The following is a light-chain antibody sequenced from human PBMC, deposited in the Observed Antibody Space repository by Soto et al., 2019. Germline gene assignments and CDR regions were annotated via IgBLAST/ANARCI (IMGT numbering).Light chain of an antibody. J-gene: IGLJ2*01. CDR2: EVS. Sequence: QSALTQPAFVSGSPGQSITISCTGTSSDVGGYKYVSWYQQHPGKAPKLMIYEVSNRPSGVSNRFSGSKFGNTVSLTISGLRAEDEADYYCSSYTSTSTVVFGGGTQLTVL. V-gene: IGLV2-14*01. CDR1: SSDVGGYKY. CDR3: SSYTSTSTVV.